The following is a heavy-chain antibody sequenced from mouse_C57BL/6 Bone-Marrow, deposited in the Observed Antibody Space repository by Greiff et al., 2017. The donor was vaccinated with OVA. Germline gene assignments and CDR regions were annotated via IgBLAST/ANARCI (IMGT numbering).Heavy chain of an antibody. CDR1: GYTFTDYY. J-gene: IGHJ2*01. Sequence: VQLQQSGAELVRPGASVKLSCKASGYTFTDYYINWVKQRPGQGLEWIARIYPGSGNTYYNEKFKGKATLTAEKSSSTAYMQLSSLTSEDSAVYFCARARSITTVVATDYFDYWGQGTTLTVSS. D-gene: IGHD1-1*01. CDR3: ARARSITTVVATDYFDY. CDR2: IYPGSGNT. V-gene: IGHV1-76*01.